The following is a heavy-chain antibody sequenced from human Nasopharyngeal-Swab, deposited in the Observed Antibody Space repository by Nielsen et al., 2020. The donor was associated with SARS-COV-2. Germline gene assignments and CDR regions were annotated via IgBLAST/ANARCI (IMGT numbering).Heavy chain of an antibody. J-gene: IGHJ4*01. CDR3: ARARGDSGGFSY. CDR2: INHSGST. D-gene: IGHD3-22*01. Sequence: RQAPGKGLEWIGQINHSGSTNYNPSLKSRVTISVDTSKNHFSLELISVTAADTAVYYCARARGDSGGFSYWGQGTLVTVSS. V-gene: IGHV4-34*01.